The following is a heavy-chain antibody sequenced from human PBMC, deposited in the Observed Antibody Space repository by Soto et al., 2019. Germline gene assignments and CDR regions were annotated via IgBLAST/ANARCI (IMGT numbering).Heavy chain of an antibody. CDR1: GLIFSDYS. D-gene: IGHD3-22*01. CDR3: TGGGGSSARGY. V-gene: IGHV3-48*01. J-gene: IGHJ4*02. Sequence: EVQLVESGGGLVQPGGSLRLSCVGSGLIFSDYSMNWVRQAPGRGLEWVSYILNTGGSVYYADSVKGRFTVPRDNAKNSLFLQMDSLRTEDTAVYHCTGGGGSSARGYRGQGALVTVSS. CDR2: ILNTGGSV.